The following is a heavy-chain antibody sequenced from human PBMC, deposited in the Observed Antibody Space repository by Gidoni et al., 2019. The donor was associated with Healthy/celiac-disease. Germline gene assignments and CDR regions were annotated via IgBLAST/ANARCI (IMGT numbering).Heavy chain of an antibody. CDR1: GFTFTSYY. CDR2: INPSGGST. CDR3: ARDEAGATGDAFDI. D-gene: IGHD1-26*01. Sequence: QVQLVQYGAEVKQPGASVKVSCMASGFTFTSYYRHWVRQAPGQGLEWMGIINPSGGSTSYAQKFQGRVTMTRNTSTRTVYMELGSLRSEDTAVYYCARDEAGATGDAFDIWGQGTMVTVSS. V-gene: IGHV1-46*01. J-gene: IGHJ3*02.